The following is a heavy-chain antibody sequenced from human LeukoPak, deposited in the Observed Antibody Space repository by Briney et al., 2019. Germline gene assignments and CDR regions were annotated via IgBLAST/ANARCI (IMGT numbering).Heavy chain of an antibody. CDR1: GYTFTNCG. CDR3: ARGRSSWSAEYFQY. J-gene: IGHJ1*01. D-gene: IGHD6-13*01. V-gene: IGHV1-18*04. Sequence: ASVKVSCKASGYTFTNCGISWVRHGPGQGLELKGWISAYNGNTKSAKEFQGRGTMTTDTSTATAYMEMRRLRSDDTAVYYCARGRSSWSAEYFQYWGQGTQVTVPS. CDR2: ISAYNGNT.